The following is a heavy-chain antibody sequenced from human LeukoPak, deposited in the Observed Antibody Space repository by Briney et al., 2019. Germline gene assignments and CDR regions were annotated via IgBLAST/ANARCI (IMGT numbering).Heavy chain of an antibody. J-gene: IGHJ4*02. CDR2: INPNSGGT. Sequence: ASVKVSCKASGYTFTGYYMHWVRQAPGQGLEWMGWINPNSGGTNYAQKFQGRVTMTRDTPISTAYMELSRLRSDDTAVYYCARYYDSSGYYYFDYWGQGTPVTVSS. V-gene: IGHV1-2*02. CDR3: ARYYDSSGYYYFDY. D-gene: IGHD3-22*01. CDR1: GYTFTGYY.